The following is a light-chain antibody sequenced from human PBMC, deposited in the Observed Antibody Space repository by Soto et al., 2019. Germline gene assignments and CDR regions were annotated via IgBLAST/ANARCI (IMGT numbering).Light chain of an antibody. CDR3: QQYNDLPRT. CDR2: GAS. CDR1: QSTSGN. Sequence: EIVMTQSPATLSVSPGERATLSCRASQSTSGNLAWYQQKPGQPPRLLIYGASTRVTGVPARISGSGSGTEFTLTISSLQAEDFAVYYCQQYNDLPRTFGQGTRVEIK. J-gene: IGKJ1*01. V-gene: IGKV3-15*01.